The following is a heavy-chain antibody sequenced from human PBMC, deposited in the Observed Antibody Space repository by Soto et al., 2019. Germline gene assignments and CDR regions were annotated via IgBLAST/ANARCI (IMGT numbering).Heavy chain of an antibody. CDR2: IIPIFGTA. V-gene: IGHV1-69*01. CDR3: ARVMGGIAAALGWFDP. CDR1: GGTFSSYA. D-gene: IGHD6-13*01. J-gene: IGHJ5*02. Sequence: QVQLVQSGAEVKKPGSSVKVSCKASGGTFSSYAISWVRQAPGQGLEWMGGIIPIFGTANYAQKFQGRVTITADESTSTAYMELSSLRSEDTAGYYGARVMGGIAAALGWFDPWGQGTLVTVSS.